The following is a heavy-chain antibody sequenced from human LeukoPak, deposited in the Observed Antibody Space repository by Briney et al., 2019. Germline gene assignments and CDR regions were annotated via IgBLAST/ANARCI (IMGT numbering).Heavy chain of an antibody. CDR2: IYYSGST. D-gene: IGHD2-2*01. Sequence: PSETLSLTCTVSGGSISSYYWSWIRQPPGKGLEWIGYIYYSGSTNYNPSLKSRVTISVDTSKNQFSLKLSSVTAADTAVYYCAATEYQLLREGYYYYGMDVWGQGTTVTVSS. CDR3: AATEYQLLREGYYYYGMDV. J-gene: IGHJ6*02. CDR1: GGSISSYY. V-gene: IGHV4-59*01.